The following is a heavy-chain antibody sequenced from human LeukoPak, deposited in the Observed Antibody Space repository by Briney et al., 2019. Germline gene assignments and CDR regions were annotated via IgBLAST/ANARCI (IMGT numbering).Heavy chain of an antibody. J-gene: IGHJ4*02. CDR1: GFTFSSYS. CDR2: ISSSSSYI. CDR3: ARDGAFWSGYSDFFDY. D-gene: IGHD3-3*01. V-gene: IGHV3-21*01. Sequence: PGGSLRLSCAASGFTFSSYSMNWVRQAPGKGLEWVSSISSSSSYIYYADSVKGRFTISRDNAKNSLYLQMNSLRDEDTAVYYCARDGAFWSGYSDFFDYWGQGTLVTVSS.